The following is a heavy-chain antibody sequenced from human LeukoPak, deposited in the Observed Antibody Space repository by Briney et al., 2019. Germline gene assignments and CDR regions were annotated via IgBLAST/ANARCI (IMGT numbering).Heavy chain of an antibody. CDR2: IIPIFGTA. CDR3: ARGVVPYGNYYGMDV. J-gene: IGHJ6*02. V-gene: IGHV1-69*13. Sequence: ASVKVSRKASGGTFSSYAISWVRQAPGQGLEWMGGIIPIFGTANYAQKFQGRVTITADESTSTAYMELSSLRSEDTAVYYCARGVVPYGNYYGMDVWGQGTTVTVSS. CDR1: GGTFSSYA. D-gene: IGHD2-2*01.